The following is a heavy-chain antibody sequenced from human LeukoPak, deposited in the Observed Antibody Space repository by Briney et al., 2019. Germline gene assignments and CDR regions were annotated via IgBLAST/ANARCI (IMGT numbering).Heavy chain of an antibody. CDR3: ARDKLAVAGSADY. J-gene: IGHJ4*02. Sequence: GGSLRLSCAASGFTFSSYSMNCVRQAPGKGLEWVSSISSSSSYIYYADSVKGRFTISRDNAKNSLYLQMNSLRAEDTAVYYCARDKLAVAGSADYWGQGTLVTVSS. V-gene: IGHV3-21*01. CDR2: ISSSSSYI. CDR1: GFTFSSYS. D-gene: IGHD6-19*01.